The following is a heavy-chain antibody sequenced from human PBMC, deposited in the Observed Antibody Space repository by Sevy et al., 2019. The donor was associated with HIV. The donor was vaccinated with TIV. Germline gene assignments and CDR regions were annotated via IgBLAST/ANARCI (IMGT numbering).Heavy chain of an antibody. CDR3: AKDNPVLHK. V-gene: IGHV3-30*02. CDR1: GFDFSSND. D-gene: IGHD6-6*01. J-gene: IGHJ4*02. Sequence: GGSLRLSSAASGFDFSSNDMHWVRQAPGKGLEWVTFLRNDGSTKYYADSVKGRFTISRDISKNTLYLQMNSLRAEDTAMYYCAKDNPVLHKWGQGTLVTVSS. CDR2: LRNDGSTK.